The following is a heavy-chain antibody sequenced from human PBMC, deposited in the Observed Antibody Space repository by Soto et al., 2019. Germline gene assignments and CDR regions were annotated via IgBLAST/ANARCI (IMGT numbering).Heavy chain of an antibody. CDR1: GGSISSYY. CDR2: IYYSGST. Sequence: SETLSLTCTVSGGSISSYYWSWIRQPPGKGLEWIGYIYYSGSTNYNPSLKSRVTISVDTSKNQFSLKLSSVTAADTAVYYCARHPLQLLWNYYYGMDVWGQGTTVTVSS. J-gene: IGHJ6*02. D-gene: IGHD2-2*01. V-gene: IGHV4-59*01. CDR3: ARHPLQLLWNYYYGMDV.